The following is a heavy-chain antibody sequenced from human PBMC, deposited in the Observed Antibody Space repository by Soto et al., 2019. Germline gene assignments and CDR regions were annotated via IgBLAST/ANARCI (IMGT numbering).Heavy chain of an antibody. D-gene: IGHD1-26*01. Sequence: QVQLVESGGGVVQPGRSLRLSCAASGFIFSSYAMHWVRQAPGKGLEWVAVISYDGSNKYYADSVKGRFTISRDNSKNTLYLQMNSLRAEDTAVYYCASGRSAIVGAKDYWGQGTLVTVSS. CDR2: ISYDGSNK. CDR1: GFIFSSYA. V-gene: IGHV3-30-3*01. J-gene: IGHJ4*02. CDR3: ASGRSAIVGAKDY.